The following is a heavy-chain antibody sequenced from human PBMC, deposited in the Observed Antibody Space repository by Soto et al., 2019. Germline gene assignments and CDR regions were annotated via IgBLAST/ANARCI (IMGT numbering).Heavy chain of an antibody. CDR3: ARDSGHFH. J-gene: IGHJ4*02. CDR1: GYTFSNYG. D-gene: IGHD6-19*01. Sequence: QVQLVQSGAEVKKPGASVKVSCKASGYTFSNYGIAWVRQAPGQGLEWMGWISAYDGNTIYAQKLQDRVTMTTDTSTTTAYLDLRSLRPDDTAVYSCARDSGHFHWGQGTLVTVSS. CDR2: ISAYDGNT. V-gene: IGHV1-18*01.